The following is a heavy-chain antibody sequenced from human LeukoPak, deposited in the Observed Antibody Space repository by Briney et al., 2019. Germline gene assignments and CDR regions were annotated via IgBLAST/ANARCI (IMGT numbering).Heavy chain of an antibody. Sequence: SETLSLTCTVSGGSISSYYWSWIRQPAGKGLEWIGRIYTSGSTNYNPSLKSRVTMSVDTSKNQFSLKLSSVTAADTAVYYCARDRIAGAPMVRGGFDPWGQGTLVTVS. CDR1: GGSISSYY. CDR3: ARDRIAGAPMVRGGFDP. CDR2: IYTSGST. D-gene: IGHD3-10*01. V-gene: IGHV4-4*07. J-gene: IGHJ5*02.